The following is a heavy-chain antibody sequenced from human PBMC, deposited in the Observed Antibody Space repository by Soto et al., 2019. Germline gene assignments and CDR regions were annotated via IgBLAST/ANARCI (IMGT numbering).Heavy chain of an antibody. CDR2: IYYGGST. J-gene: IGHJ4*02. Sequence: QVQLQQSGPGLVKPSQTLSLTCTVSGGSVSSVDYYWSWIRQPPGKGLEWIGYIYYGGSTYYNPSLKIRVIISIDTSKNQFSLNLTSVTAADTAVYYCARDGSGSSPPPRGQGTLVTVSS. V-gene: IGHV4-30-4*01. CDR3: ARDGSGSSPPP. D-gene: IGHD3-10*01. CDR1: GGSVSSVDYY.